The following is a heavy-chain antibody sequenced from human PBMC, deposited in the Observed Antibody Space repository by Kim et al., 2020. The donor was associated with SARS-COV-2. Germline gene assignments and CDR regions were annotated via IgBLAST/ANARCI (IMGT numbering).Heavy chain of an antibody. Sequence: FQGRVTITADESTSTAYMELSSLRSEDTAVYYCARDTSYCSGGSCYRADYWGQGTLVTVSS. D-gene: IGHD2-15*01. V-gene: IGHV1-69*01. J-gene: IGHJ4*02. CDR3: ARDTSYCSGGSCYRADY.